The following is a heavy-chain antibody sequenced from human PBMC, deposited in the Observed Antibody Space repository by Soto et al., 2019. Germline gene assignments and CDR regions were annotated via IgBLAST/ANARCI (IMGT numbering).Heavy chain of an antibody. CDR3: ARPIAARPYNWFDP. CDR1: GYTFTGYY. V-gene: IGHV1-2*02. CDR2: INPNSGGT. Sequence: GASVKVSCKASGYTFTGYYMHWVRQAPGQGLEWMGWINPNSGGTNYAQKFQGRVTMTRDTSISTAYMELSRLRSDDTAVYYCARPIAARPYNWFDPWGQGTLVTVSS. D-gene: IGHD6-6*01. J-gene: IGHJ5*02.